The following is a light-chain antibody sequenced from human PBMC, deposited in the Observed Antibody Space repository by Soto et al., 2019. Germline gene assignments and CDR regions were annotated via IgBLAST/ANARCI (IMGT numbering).Light chain of an antibody. V-gene: IGLV2-14*01. CDR3: SSYAGAYTLV. CDR1: SSDIGAYNY. J-gene: IGLJ1*01. CDR2: EVS. Sequence: QSALAQPASVSGSPGQSIAISCTGTSSDIGAYNYVSWYQQHPGKAPKLMIHEVSDRTSGDSFRFSGSKSGNTASLTISGLQAEDEADYYCSSYAGAYTLVFGTGTKLPVL.